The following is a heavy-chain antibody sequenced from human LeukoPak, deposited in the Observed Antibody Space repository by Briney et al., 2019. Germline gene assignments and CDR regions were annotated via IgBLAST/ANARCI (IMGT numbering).Heavy chain of an antibody. Sequence: PGGSLRLSCAASGFTFNNFWMTWVRQAPGKGLEWVANIKQDGNEKFYVDSVKGRFTISRDNAENSLYLQMNNLRVDDTAVYYCARLIGAFCSGGACYPPSPWGQGTLVTVSS. D-gene: IGHD2-15*01. CDR1: GFTFNNFW. J-gene: IGHJ5*02. CDR3: ARLIGAFCSGGACYPPSP. V-gene: IGHV3-7*03. CDR2: IKQDGNEK.